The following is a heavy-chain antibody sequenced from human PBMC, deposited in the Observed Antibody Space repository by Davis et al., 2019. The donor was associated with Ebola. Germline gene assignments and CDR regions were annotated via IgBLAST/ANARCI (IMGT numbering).Heavy chain of an antibody. Sequence: AASVKVSCKASGYTFTSYGISWVRQAPGQGLEWMGWISAYNGNTNYAQKLQGRVTMTTDTSTSTAYMELRSLRSDDTAVYYCARDPPGYSSSWTLWYWGQGTLVTVSS. J-gene: IGHJ4*02. CDR2: ISAYNGNT. CDR1: GYTFTSYG. D-gene: IGHD6-13*01. CDR3: ARDPPGYSSSWTLWY. V-gene: IGHV1-18*01.